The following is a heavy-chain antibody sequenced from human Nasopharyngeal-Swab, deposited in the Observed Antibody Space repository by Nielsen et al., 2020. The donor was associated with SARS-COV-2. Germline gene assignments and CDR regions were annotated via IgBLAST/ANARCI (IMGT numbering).Heavy chain of an antibody. Sequence: GGSLRLSCAASGFTFADYGMSWVRQAPGKGLEWVSGINWNGGSTGYADSVKGRFTISRDNAKNSLYLQMNSLRAEDTALYHCAREHYYDSSGYYYYGMDVWGQGTTVTVSS. D-gene: IGHD3-22*01. CDR2: INWNGGST. CDR1: GFTFADYG. V-gene: IGHV3-20*01. J-gene: IGHJ6*02. CDR3: AREHYYDSSGYYYYGMDV.